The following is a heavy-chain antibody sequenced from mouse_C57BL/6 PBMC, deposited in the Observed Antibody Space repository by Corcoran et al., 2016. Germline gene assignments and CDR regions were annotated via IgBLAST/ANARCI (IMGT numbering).Heavy chain of an antibody. V-gene: IGHV9-3*01. J-gene: IGHJ1*03. Sequence: QIQLVQSGPELKKPGETVKISCKASGYTFTTYGMSWVKQAPGKGLKWMGWINTYSGVPTYADDFKGRFAFSLETSASTAYLQINNLKNEDTATYFCARSLRGYFDVWGTGTTVTVSS. CDR1: GYTFTTYG. D-gene: IGHD1-1*01. CDR3: ARSLRGYFDV. CDR2: INTYSGVP.